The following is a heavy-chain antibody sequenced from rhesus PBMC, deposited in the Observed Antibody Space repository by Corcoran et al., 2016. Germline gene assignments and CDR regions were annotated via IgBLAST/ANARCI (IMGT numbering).Heavy chain of an antibody. CDR1: GGSISSNY. V-gene: IGHV4S11*01. Sequence: QLQLQASGPGLVKPSETLSLTCAVSGGSISSNYWRWLPQPQGKGLEWIGYIYGSGRSTNYNPSLKSRVTRSVDTSKNQLSLKLSSVTTADTAVYYCARDRGYYFDYWGQGVLVTVSS. J-gene: IGHJ4*01. CDR2: IYGSGRST. CDR3: ARDRGYYFDY.